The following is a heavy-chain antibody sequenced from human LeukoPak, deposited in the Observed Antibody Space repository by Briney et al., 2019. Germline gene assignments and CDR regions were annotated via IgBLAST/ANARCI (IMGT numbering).Heavy chain of an antibody. D-gene: IGHD3-3*01. CDR1: GGSFSGYY. CDR2: INHSGST. J-gene: IGHJ4*02. V-gene: IGHV4-34*01. CDR3: ASGDYDFWSGHYAYYFDY. Sequence: SETLSLTCAVYGGSFSGYYWSWIRQPPGKGLEWIGEINHSGSTNYNPSLKSRVTISVDTSKNQFSLKLSSVTAADTAVYYCASGDYDFWSGHYAYYFDYWGQGTLVTVSS.